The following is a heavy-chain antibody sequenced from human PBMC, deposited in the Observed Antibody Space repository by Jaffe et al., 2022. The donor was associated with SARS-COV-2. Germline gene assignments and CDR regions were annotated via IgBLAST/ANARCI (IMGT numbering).Heavy chain of an antibody. CDR2: IYHSGST. CDR3: ARGGGGNFDADAFDI. Sequence: QLQLQESGSGLVKPSQTLSLTCAVSGGSISSGGYSWSWIRQPPGKGLEWIGYIYHSGSTYYNPSLKSRVTISVDRSKNQFSLKLSSVTAADTAVYYCARGGGGNFDADAFDIWGQGTMVTVSS. J-gene: IGHJ3*02. D-gene: IGHD2-21*02. V-gene: IGHV4-30-2*01. CDR1: GGSISSGGYS.